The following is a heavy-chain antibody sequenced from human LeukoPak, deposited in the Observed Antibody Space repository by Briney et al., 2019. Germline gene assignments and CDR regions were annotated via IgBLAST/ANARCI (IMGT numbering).Heavy chain of an antibody. D-gene: IGHD3-22*01. Sequence: RGESLKISCKGSGYSFTSYWIGWVRQMPGKGLEWMGIIYPGDSDTRYSPSFQGQVTISADKSISTAYLQWSSLKASDTAMYYCARLGYYFHSSGYYYVDYWGQGTLVTVSS. V-gene: IGHV5-51*01. CDR2: IYPGDSDT. CDR3: ARLGYYFHSSGYYYVDY. J-gene: IGHJ4*02. CDR1: GYSFTSYW.